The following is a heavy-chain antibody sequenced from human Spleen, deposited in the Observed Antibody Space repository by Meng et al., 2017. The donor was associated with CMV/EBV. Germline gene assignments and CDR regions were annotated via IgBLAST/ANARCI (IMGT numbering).Heavy chain of an antibody. CDR2: INPNSGGT. D-gene: IGHD2-2*01. Sequence: TFNGYYMHWGRQAPGQGLEWMGWINPNSGGTSYAQKFQDRVTMTRDTSISTAYMELSRLRSDDTAVYYCARDPYCSSTSCPNYGMDVCGQGTTVTVSS. J-gene: IGHJ6*02. V-gene: IGHV1-2*02. CDR3: ARDPYCSSTSCPNYGMDV. CDR1: TFNGYY.